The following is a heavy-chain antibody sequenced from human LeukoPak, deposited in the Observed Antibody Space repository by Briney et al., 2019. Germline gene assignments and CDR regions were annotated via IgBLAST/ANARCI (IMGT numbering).Heavy chain of an antibody. V-gene: IGHV4-30-4*08. CDR2: IYYSGST. D-gene: IGHD3-22*01. Sequence: SETLSLTCTVSGGSISSGDYYWSWIRQPPGKGLEWIGYIYYSGSTYYNPSLKSRVTISVDTSKNQFSLKLSSVTAADTAVYYCARAPYYYDSSGYYESNYYYYMDVWGKGTTVTVSS. CDR1: GGSISSGDYY. J-gene: IGHJ6*03. CDR3: ARAPYYYDSSGYYESNYYYYMDV.